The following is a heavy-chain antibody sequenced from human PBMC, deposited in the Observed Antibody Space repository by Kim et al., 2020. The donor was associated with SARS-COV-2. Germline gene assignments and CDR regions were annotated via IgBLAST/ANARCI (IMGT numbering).Heavy chain of an antibody. CDR3: ARETYYYDSSGYIYYFDY. V-gene: IGHV4-31*02. Sequence: KSRVTISVDTSKNQFSLKLSSVTAADTAVYYCARETYYYDSSGYIYYFDYWGQGTLVTVSS. J-gene: IGHJ4*02. D-gene: IGHD3-22*01.